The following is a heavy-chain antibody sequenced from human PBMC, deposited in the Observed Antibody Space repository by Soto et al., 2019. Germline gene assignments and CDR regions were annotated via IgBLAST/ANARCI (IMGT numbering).Heavy chain of an antibody. J-gene: IGHJ4*02. D-gene: IGHD3-9*01. CDR3: AREPDT. CDR1: GGSISGYY. Sequence: SETLSLTCTVSGGSISGYYWSWIRQPPGKGLEWIGYIYYSGSTNYNPSLKSRVTISVDTSKNQFSLRLSSVTAADTAVYYCAREPDTWGQGTLVTVSS. V-gene: IGHV4-59*12. CDR2: IYYSGST.